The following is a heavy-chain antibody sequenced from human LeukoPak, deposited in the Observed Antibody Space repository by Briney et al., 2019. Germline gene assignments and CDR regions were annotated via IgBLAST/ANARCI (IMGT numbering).Heavy chain of an antibody. CDR2: ISGSGGST. V-gene: IGHV3-23*01. J-gene: IGHJ4*01. Sequence: GGSLRLSCAASGFTFSSFGMRWVRQAPGKGLEWASVISGSGGSTYYADSVKGRFTISRDNSKNTLYLQMNSLRAEDTAVYYCAIGQECSGGSCYSRPFDYWGQGTLVTVSS. CDR3: AIGQECSGGSCYSRPFDY. CDR1: GFTFSSFG. D-gene: IGHD2-15*01.